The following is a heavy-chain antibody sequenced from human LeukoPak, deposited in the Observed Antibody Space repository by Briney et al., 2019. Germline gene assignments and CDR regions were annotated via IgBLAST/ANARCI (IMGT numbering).Heavy chain of an antibody. CDR1: GGSISSSSYY. Sequence: NSSETLSLTCTVYGGSISSSSYYWGWIRQPPGKGLEWIGSIYYSGSTYYNPSLKSRVTISVDTSKNQFSLKLSSVTAADTAVYYCARDVAIDAFDIWGQGTMVTVSS. J-gene: IGHJ3*02. CDR2: IYYSGST. V-gene: IGHV4-39*07. CDR3: ARDVAIDAFDI.